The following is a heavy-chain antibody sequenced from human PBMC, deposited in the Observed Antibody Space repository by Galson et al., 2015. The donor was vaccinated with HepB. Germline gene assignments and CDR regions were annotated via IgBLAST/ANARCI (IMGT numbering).Heavy chain of an antibody. CDR3: ARVTLGYCDF. D-gene: IGHD2-15*01. CDR2: ISGSGGST. V-gene: IGHV3-23*01. J-gene: IGHJ4*02. CDR1: GFTFSSYA. Sequence: SLRLSCAASGFTFSSYAMSWVRQAPGKGLEWVSAISGSGGSTYYADSVKGRFTISRDNSKNTLYLQMNTLRAEDTALYYCARVTLGYCDFWGQGALVIVSS.